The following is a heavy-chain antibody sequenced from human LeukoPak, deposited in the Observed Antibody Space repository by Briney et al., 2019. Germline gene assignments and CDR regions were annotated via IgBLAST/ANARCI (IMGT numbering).Heavy chain of an antibody. J-gene: IGHJ4*02. CDR1: GFTFSSYG. CDR2: ISYDGSNK. D-gene: IGHD3-22*01. Sequence: SGGSRRLSCVVSGFTFSSYGMHWVRQAPGKGLEWVAVISYDGSNKYYADSVKGRFTISRDNSKNTLYLQMNSLRAEDTAVYYYAKDQSESPLITMIVVPYFDYWGQGTLVTVSS. CDR3: AKDQSESPLITMIVVPYFDY. V-gene: IGHV3-30*18.